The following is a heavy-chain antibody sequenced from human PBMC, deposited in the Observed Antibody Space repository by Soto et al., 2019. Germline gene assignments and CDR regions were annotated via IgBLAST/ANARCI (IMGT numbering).Heavy chain of an antibody. D-gene: IGHD1-7*01. CDR2: IDPSGGST. J-gene: IGHJ3*02. V-gene: IGHV1-46*01. CDR3: AREYNWNYAAFDI. CDR1: AYTFTSYY. Sequence: XSGKVSCEASAYTFTSYYMHWVRQAPGQGLEWMGIIDPSGGSTSYAQKFQGRVTMTRDTSTSTVYMELSSLRSEDTAVYYCAREYNWNYAAFDIWGQGTMVT.